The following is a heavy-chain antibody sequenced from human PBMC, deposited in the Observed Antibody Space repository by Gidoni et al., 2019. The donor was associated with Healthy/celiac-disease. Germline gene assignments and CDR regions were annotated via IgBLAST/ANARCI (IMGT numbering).Heavy chain of an antibody. CDR3: VKDSLLGYYDFWSGSIDY. V-gene: IGHV3-64D*06. J-gene: IGHJ4*02. CDR2: ISSNGGST. D-gene: IGHD3-3*01. CDR1: GFTFSSYA. Sequence: EVQLVESGGGLVQPGGSLRLSCSASGFTFSSYALHWVRQAPGKGLEYVSAISSNGGSTYYADSVKGRFTISRDNSKNTLYLQMSSLRAEDTAVYYCVKDSLLGYYDFWSGSIDYWGQGTLVTVSS.